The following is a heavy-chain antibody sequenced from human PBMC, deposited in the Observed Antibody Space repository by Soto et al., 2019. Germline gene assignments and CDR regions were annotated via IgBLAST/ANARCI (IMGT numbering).Heavy chain of an antibody. CDR1: GYTFTRYF. J-gene: IGHJ3*02. D-gene: IGHD3-22*01. CDR2: INPNSGGT. CDR3: ARGAYYYDSSGYAFDI. Sequence: GASVKVSCKTSGYTFTRYFMHWVRQAPGQGLEWMGWINPNSGGTNYAQKFQGWVTMTGDTSISTAYMELSRLRSDDTAVYYCARGAYYYDSSGYAFDIRGQGTMVTVSS. V-gene: IGHV1-2*04.